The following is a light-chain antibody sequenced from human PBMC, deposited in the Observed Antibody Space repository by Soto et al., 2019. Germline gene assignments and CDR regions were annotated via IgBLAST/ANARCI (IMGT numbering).Light chain of an antibody. CDR1: QGTSTY. Sequence: DIQMTQSPSSLSASVGDRVTITCRASQGTSTYLAWYQQKPGKVPKLLIYADSTLQSGVPSRFRGSGSGTYFTLTINSLLTEDVATYYCQKDNSAPTWTFGQGTKVEIK. V-gene: IGKV1-27*01. CDR3: QKDNSAPTWT. CDR2: ADS. J-gene: IGKJ1*01.